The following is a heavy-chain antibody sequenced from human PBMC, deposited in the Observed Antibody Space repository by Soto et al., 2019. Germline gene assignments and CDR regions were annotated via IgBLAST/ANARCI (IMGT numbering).Heavy chain of an antibody. CDR1: GGSISSYY. Sequence: SETLSLTCTVSGGSISSYYWSWIRQPPGKGLEWIGYIYYSGSTNYNPSLKSRVAISVDTSKNQFSLKLSSVTAADTAVYYCARGYCGGGNCYRFNFDNWGQGTLVTVSS. J-gene: IGHJ4*02. CDR3: ARGYCGGGNCYRFNFDN. CDR2: IYYSGST. V-gene: IGHV4-59*01. D-gene: IGHD2-15*01.